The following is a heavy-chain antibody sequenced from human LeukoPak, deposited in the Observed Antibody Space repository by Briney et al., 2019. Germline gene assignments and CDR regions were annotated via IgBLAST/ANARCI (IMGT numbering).Heavy chain of an antibody. CDR1: GFTFSSYG. J-gene: IGHJ4*02. V-gene: IGHV3-23*01. CDR2: ISGSGGST. Sequence: GGTLRLSCAASGFTFSSYGMSWVRQAPGKGLEWVSAISGSGGSTYYADSVKGRFTISRDNSKNTLYLQMNTLRAEDTAVYYCARDVDGSGSYWGQGTLVTVSS. D-gene: IGHD3-10*01. CDR3: ARDVDGSGSY.